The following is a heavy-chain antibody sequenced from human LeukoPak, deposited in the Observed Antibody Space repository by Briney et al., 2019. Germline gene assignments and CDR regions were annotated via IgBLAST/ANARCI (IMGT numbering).Heavy chain of an antibody. V-gene: IGHV4-39*07. CDR2: IHHSGST. CDR3: ARGRFYGGNIY. J-gene: IGHJ4*02. Sequence: MPSETLSLTCTVSGGSISSSSYYWSWIRQPPGKGLEWIGEIHHSGSTNYNPSLKSRVTISLDTSKNQFSLRLSSVTAADTAVYYCARGRFYGGNIYWGQGTLVTVSS. CDR1: GGSISSSSYY. D-gene: IGHD4-23*01.